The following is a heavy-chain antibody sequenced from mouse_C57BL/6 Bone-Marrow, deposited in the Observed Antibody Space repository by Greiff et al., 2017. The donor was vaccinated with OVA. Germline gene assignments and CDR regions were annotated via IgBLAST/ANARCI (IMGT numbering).Heavy chain of an antibody. D-gene: IGHD1-1*01. J-gene: IGHJ2*01. V-gene: IGHV1-55*01. Sequence: VQLQQPGAELVKPGASVKMSCKASGYTFTSYWITWVKQRPGQGLEWIGDIYPGSGSTNYNEKFKSKATLTVDTSSSTAYMQLSSLTSEDSAVYYCARDPYYYGSSRGGDYWGQGTTLTVSS. CDR3: ARDPYYYGSSRGGDY. CDR1: GYTFTSYW. CDR2: IYPGSGST.